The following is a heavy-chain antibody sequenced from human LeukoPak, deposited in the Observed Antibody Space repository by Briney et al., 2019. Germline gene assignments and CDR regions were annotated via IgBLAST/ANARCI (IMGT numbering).Heavy chain of an antibody. CDR3: ARDHVDTAMVYYYYYYMDV. Sequence: SETLSLTCTVSVGSIRRYNWSWMREPAGRGLEWIGRIYTSGSTNYIPSLKSRVTMSVDTSKNQFSLKLSSVTAADTAVYYCARDHVDTAMVYYYYYYMDVWGKGTTVTVSS. CDR2: IYTSGST. CDR1: VGSIRRYN. D-gene: IGHD5-18*01. J-gene: IGHJ6*03. V-gene: IGHV4-4*07.